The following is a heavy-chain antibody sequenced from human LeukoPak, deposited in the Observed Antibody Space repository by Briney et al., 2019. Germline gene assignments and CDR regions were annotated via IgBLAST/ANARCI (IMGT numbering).Heavy chain of an antibody. D-gene: IGHD3-10*01. Sequence: PGGSLRLSCAASGFSISGYWMSWVRQAPGKGLEWVANIKQDESEKFYVDFVRGRFTVSRDNAKNSLYLQMNSLRAEDTAVYYCARGSPDYYYMDVWGKGTTVTVSS. CDR3: ARGSPDYYYMDV. CDR1: GFSISGYW. J-gene: IGHJ6*03. V-gene: IGHV3-7*01. CDR2: IKQDESEK.